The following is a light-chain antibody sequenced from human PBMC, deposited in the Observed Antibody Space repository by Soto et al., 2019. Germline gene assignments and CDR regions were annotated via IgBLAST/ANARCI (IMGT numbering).Light chain of an antibody. Sequence: QSALTQPASVSGAPGQSITISCTGSSNDIGTYEYVSWHQHHPGRAPKLIIFGVNDRPSGISDRFSGSKSGNTASLTIFALQXEDEAVHYCSSYTTGSTLPWVFGTGTKVTVL. CDR3: SSYTTGSTLPWV. CDR1: SNDIGTYEY. V-gene: IGLV2-14*01. CDR2: GVN. J-gene: IGLJ1*01.